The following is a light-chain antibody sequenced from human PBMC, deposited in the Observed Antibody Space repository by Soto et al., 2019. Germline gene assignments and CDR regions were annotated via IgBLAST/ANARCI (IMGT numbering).Light chain of an antibody. Sequence: QSVLTQPPSVSGAPGQRVTISCTGSSSNIGAGYDVYWYQQLPGTAPKLLTYGDPNRPSGVPDRFSGSKSGTSASLAITGLQADDAADYYCQSYDSSLSGVVFGGGTQLTVL. CDR3: QSYDSSLSGVV. CDR1: SSNIGAGYD. V-gene: IGLV1-40*01. J-gene: IGLJ2*01. CDR2: GDP.